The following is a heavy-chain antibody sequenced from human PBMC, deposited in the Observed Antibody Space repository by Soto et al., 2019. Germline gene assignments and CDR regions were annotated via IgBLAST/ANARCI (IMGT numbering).Heavy chain of an antibody. V-gene: IGHV3-9*01. CDR1: GFTFDDYA. CDR2: ISWNSGSI. J-gene: IGHJ6*02. D-gene: IGHD2-21*01. CDR3: AKDIAYYYYGMDV. Sequence: EVQLVESGGGLVQPGRSLRLSCAASGFTFDDYAMHWVRQAPGKGLEWVSGISWNSGSIGYADSVKGRFTISRDNAKNSLYLQMNSLRAEDTALYYCAKDIAYYYYGMDVWGQGTTVTVSS.